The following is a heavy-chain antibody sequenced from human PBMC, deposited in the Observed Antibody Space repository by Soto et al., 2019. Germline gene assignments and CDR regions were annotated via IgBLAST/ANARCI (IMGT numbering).Heavy chain of an antibody. CDR1: GGSISSGDYY. CDR2: IYYSGST. Sequence: QVQLQESGPGLVKPSQTLSLTCTVSGGSISSGDYYWSWIRQPPGKDLEWIGYIYYSGSTYYNPSLKSRVTISVDTSKNQFSLKLSSVTAADTAVYYCARRTERYCSGGSCSRYGMDVWGQGTTVTVSS. D-gene: IGHD2-15*01. J-gene: IGHJ6*02. V-gene: IGHV4-30-4*01. CDR3: ARRTERYCSGGSCSRYGMDV.